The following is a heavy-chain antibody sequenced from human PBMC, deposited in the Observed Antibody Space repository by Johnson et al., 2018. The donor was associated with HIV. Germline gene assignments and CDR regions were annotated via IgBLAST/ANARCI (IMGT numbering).Heavy chain of an antibody. Sequence: QVQLVESGGGVVQPGRSLRLSCAASRFTFSNYALHWVRQAPGKGLEWVAVISSDGSNKYYADSVKCRFTISRDNSKNTLYLQMHSLRAEDTALYYCAKDLREYECEEWASDMWGQGTVVTVAS. CDR1: RFTFSNYA. V-gene: IGHV3-30*01. CDR2: ISSDGSNK. D-gene: IGHD3-3*01. J-gene: IGHJ3*02. CDR3: AKDLREYECEEWASDM.